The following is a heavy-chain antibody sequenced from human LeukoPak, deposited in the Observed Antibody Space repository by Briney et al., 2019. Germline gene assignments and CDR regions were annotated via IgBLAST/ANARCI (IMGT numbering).Heavy chain of an antibody. CDR3: ARLTMSSSSLSLWDY. V-gene: IGHV1-46*01. Sequence: ASVKVSCKXSGGTFSSYAISWVRQAPGQGLEWMGVINPSGGSTSYSQKFQGRVTMTRDTSTSTVYMELSSLRSEDTAVYYCARLTMSSSSLSLWDYWGQGTLVTVSS. CDR2: INPSGGST. CDR1: GGTFSSYA. D-gene: IGHD6-6*01. J-gene: IGHJ4*02.